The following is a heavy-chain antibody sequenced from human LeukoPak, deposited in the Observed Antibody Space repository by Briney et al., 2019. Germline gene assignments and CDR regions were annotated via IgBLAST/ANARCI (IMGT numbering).Heavy chain of an antibody. CDR2: ISYDGSNK. J-gene: IGHJ4*02. Sequence: GGSLRLSCAASGSTFSSYGMHWVRQAPGKGLEWVAVISYDGSNKYYADSVKGRFTISRDNSKNTLYLQMNSLRAEDTAVYYCAKDRGGFDYWGQGTLVIVSS. V-gene: IGHV3-30*18. D-gene: IGHD3-16*01. CDR3: AKDRGGFDY. CDR1: GSTFSSYG.